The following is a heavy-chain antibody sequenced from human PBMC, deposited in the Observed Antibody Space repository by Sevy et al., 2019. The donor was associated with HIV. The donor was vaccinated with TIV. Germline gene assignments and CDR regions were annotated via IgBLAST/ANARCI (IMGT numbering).Heavy chain of an antibody. CDR2: IYYTGSP. V-gene: IGHV4-59*07. CDR3: ASHIGSYYWFDP. D-gene: IGHD3-10*01. CDR1: GASISGYY. J-gene: IGHJ5*02. Sequence: SDTLSLNCTVSGASISGYYWSWIRQPPGKGLEWIGYIYYTGSPNYNPSLKSRVTMSVDTSKNQFSLRLTSVTAADTAVYYCASHIGSYYWFDPWGQGTLVTVSS.